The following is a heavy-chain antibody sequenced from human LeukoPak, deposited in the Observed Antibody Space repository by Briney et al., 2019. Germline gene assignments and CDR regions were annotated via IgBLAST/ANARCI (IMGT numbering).Heavy chain of an antibody. CDR3: ARDLSWTAMDY. J-gene: IGHJ4*02. CDR2: IKQDGSEK. D-gene: IGHD5-18*01. CDR1: GFTFSRYW. V-gene: IGHV3-7*01. Sequence: GGSLRLSCAASGFTFSRYWMAWVRQAPGKGLEWVANIKQDGSEKYYVESVKGRLTISRDNAKNSLYLQMNRLRAEDTAVYHCARDLSWTAMDYWGQGTLVTVSS.